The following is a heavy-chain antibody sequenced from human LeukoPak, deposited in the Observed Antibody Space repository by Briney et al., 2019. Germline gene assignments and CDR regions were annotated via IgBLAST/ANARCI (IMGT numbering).Heavy chain of an antibody. CDR2: INPNSGVT. V-gene: IGHV1-2*06. Sequence: ASVKVSCKASGYTFTGYYMHWVRQAPGQGLEWMGRINPNSGVTNYAQKFQGRVTMTRETSISTAYMELSRLRSDDTAVYYCARDPAAAGTGVQDYWGQGTLVTVSS. CDR3: ARDPAAAGTGVQDY. J-gene: IGHJ4*02. CDR1: GYTFTGYY. D-gene: IGHD6-13*01.